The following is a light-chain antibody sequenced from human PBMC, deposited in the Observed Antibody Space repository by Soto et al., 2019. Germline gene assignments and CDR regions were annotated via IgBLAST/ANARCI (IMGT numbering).Light chain of an antibody. CDR2: DAS. CDR1: QSISSW. J-gene: IGKJ1*01. V-gene: IGKV1-5*01. Sequence: DIQMTQSPSTLSASVGDRVTITCRASQSISSWLAWYQQKPGKAPKLLIYDASSLESGVPSRFIGSGSGTEFTLTISSLQPDDFAAYYCQQYNSYSWTFGQGTTVEIK. CDR3: QQYNSYSWT.